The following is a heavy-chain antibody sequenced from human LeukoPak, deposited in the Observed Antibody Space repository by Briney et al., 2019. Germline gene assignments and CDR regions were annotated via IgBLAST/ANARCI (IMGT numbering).Heavy chain of an antibody. Sequence: SETLSLTCTVSGGSISSYYWSWIRQSPGKGLEWIGYIYYSGSTNYNPSLKSRVTISVDTSKNQFSLKVTFVTAADTAKYYCARHKVTLGYCTRSSCYPFDSWGQGTLVTVSS. CDR2: IYYSGST. CDR1: GGSISSYY. V-gene: IGHV4-59*08. CDR3: ARHKVTLGYCTRSSCYPFDS. J-gene: IGHJ4*01. D-gene: IGHD2-2*01.